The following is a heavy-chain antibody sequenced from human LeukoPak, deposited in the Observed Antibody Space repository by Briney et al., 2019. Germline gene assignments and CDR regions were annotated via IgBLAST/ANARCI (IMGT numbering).Heavy chain of an antibody. CDR1: GGTFSSYA. CDR2: IIPIFGTA. V-gene: IGHV1-69*05. J-gene: IGHJ4*02. D-gene: IGHD3-9*01. CDR3: ARSPDILTGYYYFDY. Sequence: SVRVSCKASGGTFSSYAISWVRQAPGQGLEWMGGIIPIFGTANYAQKFQGRVTITTDESTSTAYMELSSLRSEDTAVYYCARSPDILTGYYYFDYWGQGTLVTVSS.